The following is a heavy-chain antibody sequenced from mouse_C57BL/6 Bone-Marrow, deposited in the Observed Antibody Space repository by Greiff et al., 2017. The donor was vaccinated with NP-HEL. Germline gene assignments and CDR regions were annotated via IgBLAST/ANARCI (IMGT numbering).Heavy chain of an antibody. V-gene: IGHV5-6*01. CDR3: ARRKFYYYGSRSVYYFDY. CDR1: GFTFSSYG. D-gene: IGHD1-1*01. CDR2: ISSGGSYT. J-gene: IGHJ2*01. Sequence: EVEVVESGGDLVKPGGSLKLSCAASGFTFSSYGMSWVRQTPDKRLEWVATISSGGSYTYYPDSVKGRFTISRDNAKNTLYLQMSSLKSEDTAMYYCARRKFYYYGSRSVYYFDYWGQGTTLTVSS.